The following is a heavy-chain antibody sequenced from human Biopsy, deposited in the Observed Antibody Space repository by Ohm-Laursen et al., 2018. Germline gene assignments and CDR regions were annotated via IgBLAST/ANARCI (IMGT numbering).Heavy chain of an antibody. CDR1: GGTFSHYA. CDR3: SRENSGYDVDYYYHGMDV. J-gene: IGHJ6*02. D-gene: IGHD5-12*01. V-gene: IGHV1-69*04. CDR2: VIPTLLMT. Sequence: SSVKVSCKASGGTFSHYAVSWVRQVPGQGLEWMGRVIPTLLMTNYAQKFQGRVTITADKYTSTSSMELRGLRADDTGVYYCSRENSGYDVDYYYHGMDVWGQGTTVTVSS.